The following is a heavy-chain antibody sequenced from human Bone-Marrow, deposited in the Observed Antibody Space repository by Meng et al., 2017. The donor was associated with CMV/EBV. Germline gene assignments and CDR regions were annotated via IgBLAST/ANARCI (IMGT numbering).Heavy chain of an antibody. CDR2: IWYDGSNK. D-gene: IGHD3-3*01. CDR1: GFTFSSYG. CDR3: AKLQGEYYDFWSGPLDAFDI. Sequence: GGSLRLSCAASGFTFSSYGMHWVRQAPGKGLEWVAVIWYDGSNKYDADSVKGRFTISRDNSKNTLYRQMNSLRAEDTAVYYCAKLQGEYYDFWSGPLDAFDIWGQGTMVTVSS. V-gene: IGHV3-33*06. J-gene: IGHJ3*02.